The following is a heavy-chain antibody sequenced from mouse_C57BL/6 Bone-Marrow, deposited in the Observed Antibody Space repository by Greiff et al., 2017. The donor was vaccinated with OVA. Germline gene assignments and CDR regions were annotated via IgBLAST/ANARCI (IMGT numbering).Heavy chain of an antibody. J-gene: IGHJ2*01. CDR2: INPSNGGT. V-gene: IGHV1-53*01. CDR1: GYTFTSYW. CDR3: ARSPIYYGNYYYFDY. D-gene: IGHD2-1*01. Sequence: QVHVKQPGTELVKPGASVKLSCKASGYTFTSYWMHWVKQRPGQGLEWIGNINPSNGGTNYNEKFKSKATLTVDKSSSTAYMQLSSLTSEDSAVYYCARSPIYYGNYYYFDYWGQGTTLTVSS.